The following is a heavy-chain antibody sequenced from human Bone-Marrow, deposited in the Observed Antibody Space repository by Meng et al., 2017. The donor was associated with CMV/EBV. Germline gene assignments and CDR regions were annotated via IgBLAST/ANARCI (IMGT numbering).Heavy chain of an antibody. Sequence: SVKVSCKASGGTLSNFPINWVRQAPGQGLEWMGGIIPILGTANYAQKFQGRVTITTDDSTNTAFMELNRLTSEDTATYYCARRNCRSPSCFQFSFDYWGQGTLVTVSS. J-gene: IGHJ4*02. CDR1: GGTLSNFP. D-gene: IGHD2-2*01. CDR2: IIPILGTA. V-gene: IGHV1-69*05. CDR3: ARRNCRSPSCFQFSFDY.